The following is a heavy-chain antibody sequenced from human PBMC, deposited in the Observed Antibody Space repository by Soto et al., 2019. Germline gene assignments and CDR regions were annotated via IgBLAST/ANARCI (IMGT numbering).Heavy chain of an antibody. Sequence: QVQLQESGPGLVKPSQTLSLTCTVSGGSISSGGYYWSWIRQHPGKGLEWIGYIYYSGSTYYNPSLKSRVTISVDTSKNQFSLKLSCVTAADTAVYYCARGRGDYGDYESESFDIWGQGRMVTVSS. D-gene: IGHD4-17*01. CDR2: IYYSGST. CDR3: ARGRGDYGDYESESFDI. J-gene: IGHJ3*02. V-gene: IGHV4-31*03. CDR1: GGSISSGGYY.